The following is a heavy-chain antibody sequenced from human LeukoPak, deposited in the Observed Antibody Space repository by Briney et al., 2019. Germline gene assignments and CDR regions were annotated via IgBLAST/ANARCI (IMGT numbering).Heavy chain of an antibody. CDR3: ARAIIVVVPAAMRSVGNWFDP. CDR2: IYYRGST. CDR1: GGSISKYY. V-gene: IGHV4-59*01. Sequence: SETLSLTCTVSGGSISKYYWSWIRQPPGKGLEWIGYIYYRGSTNYNPSLKSRVTISVDTSKNQFSLKLSSVTAADTAVYYCARAIIVVVPAAMRSVGNWFDPWGQGTLVTVSS. D-gene: IGHD2-2*01. J-gene: IGHJ5*02.